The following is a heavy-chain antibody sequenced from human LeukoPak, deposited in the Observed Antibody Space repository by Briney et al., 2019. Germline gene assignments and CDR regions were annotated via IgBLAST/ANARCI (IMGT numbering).Heavy chain of an antibody. V-gene: IGHV3-21*01. CDR1: GFTFSSYA. D-gene: IGHD5-18*01. CDR2: ISSSSSYI. CDR3: ARADTAMAAADY. Sequence: GGSLRLSCAASGFTFSSYAMNWVRQAPGKGLVWVSSISSSSSYIYYADSVKGRFTISRDNAKNSLYLQMNSLRAEDTAVYYCARADTAMAAADYWGQGTLVTVSS. J-gene: IGHJ4*02.